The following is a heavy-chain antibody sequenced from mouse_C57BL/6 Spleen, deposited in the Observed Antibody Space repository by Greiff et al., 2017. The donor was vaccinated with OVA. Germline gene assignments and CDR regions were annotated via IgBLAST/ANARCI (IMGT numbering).Heavy chain of an antibody. Sequence: QVQLQQSGAELVKPGASVKISCKASGYAFSSYWMNWVKQRPGKGLEWIGQIYPGDGDTNYNGKFKGKATLTADKSSSTAYMQLRSLTSEDAAVYFCARGIYYGSSDWYFDVWGTGTTVTVSS. CDR3: ARGIYYGSSDWYFDV. CDR1: GYAFSSYW. D-gene: IGHD1-1*01. CDR2: IYPGDGDT. V-gene: IGHV1-80*01. J-gene: IGHJ1*03.